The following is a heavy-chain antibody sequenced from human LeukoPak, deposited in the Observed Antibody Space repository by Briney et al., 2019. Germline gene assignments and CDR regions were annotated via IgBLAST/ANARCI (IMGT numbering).Heavy chain of an antibody. Sequence: SETLSLTCTVSGGSISSSGSYWGWIRRPPGKGLEWIGSVYYSGNTYNPSLKSRATISVDTSKNQFSLNLTSVNAADTAIYYCARVMAARREDLNWFDPWGQGTLVTVSS. V-gene: IGHV4-39*07. CDR3: ARVMAARREDLNWFDP. CDR1: GGSISSSGSY. D-gene: IGHD6-6*01. CDR2: VYYSGNT. J-gene: IGHJ5*02.